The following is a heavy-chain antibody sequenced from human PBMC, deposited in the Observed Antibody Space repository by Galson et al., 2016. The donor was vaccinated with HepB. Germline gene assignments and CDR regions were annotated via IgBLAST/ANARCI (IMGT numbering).Heavy chain of an antibody. CDR3: ARSSSCSTINCSLPFDS. D-gene: IGHD2-2*01. CDR1: GFTFSSHA. Sequence: SLRLSCAASGFTFSSHAMHWVRQAPGKGLEWVAIVSDDGTHTDYADSVKGRFTISRDNSKNTLYLQMNSLRAEDTSMYYCARSSSCSTINCSLPFDSWGLGTLVTVSS. V-gene: IGHV3-30-3*01. CDR2: VSDDGTHT. J-gene: IGHJ4*02.